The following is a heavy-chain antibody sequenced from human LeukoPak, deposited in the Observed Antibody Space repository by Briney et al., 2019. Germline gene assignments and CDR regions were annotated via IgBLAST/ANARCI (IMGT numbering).Heavy chain of an antibody. CDR2: IYYSGST. J-gene: IGHJ5*02. CDR3: ARVCGDNLDWFDP. CDR1: GGSISSYY. D-gene: IGHD4-17*01. V-gene: IGHV4-59*01. Sequence: KPSETLSLTCTVSGGSISSYYWSWIRQPPGKGLEWIGYIYYSGSTNYNPSLKSRVTISVDTSKNHFSLKLNSVTAADTAVYYCARVCGDNLDWFDPRGKGTLVTVSS.